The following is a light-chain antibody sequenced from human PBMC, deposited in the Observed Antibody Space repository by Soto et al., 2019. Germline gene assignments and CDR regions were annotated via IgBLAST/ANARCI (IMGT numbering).Light chain of an antibody. CDR1: QSMSNY. Sequence: DIQMTQSPSSLSASVGDRVTITLRASQSMSNYLHLYQQKPGRAPKLLIYTTSTLESGVPSRFSGSGSGTDLTITISSLQPADFATSYWQQSYSIPPVTFGGGTKVEN. CDR2: TTS. J-gene: IGKJ4*01. CDR3: QQSYSIPPVT. V-gene: IGKV1-39*01.